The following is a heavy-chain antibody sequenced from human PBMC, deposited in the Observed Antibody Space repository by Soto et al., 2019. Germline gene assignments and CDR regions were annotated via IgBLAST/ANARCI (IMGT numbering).Heavy chain of an antibody. D-gene: IGHD1-20*01. Sequence: QVQLQESGPGLVKPSQTLSLTCTVSGGSISSGDYYWSWVRQAPGKGLEWIGYIHYSGSTYYTPSLKSQITMSVDTSKNQFSLSLSSVTAADTAVYYCARGDLTGTSYYYFGMDVWGQGTTVTVSS. CDR1: GGSISSGDYY. CDR3: ARGDLTGTSYYYFGMDV. J-gene: IGHJ6*02. V-gene: IGHV4-30-4*01. CDR2: IHYSGST.